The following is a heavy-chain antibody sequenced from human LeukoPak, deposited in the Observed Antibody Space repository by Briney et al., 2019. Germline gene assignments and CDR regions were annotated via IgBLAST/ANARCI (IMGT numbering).Heavy chain of an antibody. CDR1: GGSISSSSYY. CDR3: ASFWGSYRSPHY. J-gene: IGHJ4*02. D-gene: IGHD3-16*02. V-gene: IGHV4-39*07. CDR2: IYYSGST. Sequence: SETLSLTCTVSGGSISSSSYYWGWIRQPPGKGLEWIGSIYYSGSTYYNPSLKSRVTISVDTSKNQFSLKLSSVTAADTAVYYCASFWGSYRSPHYWGQGTLVTVSS.